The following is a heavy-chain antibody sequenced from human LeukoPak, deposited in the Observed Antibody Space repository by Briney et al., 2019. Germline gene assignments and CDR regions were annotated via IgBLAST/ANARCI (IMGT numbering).Heavy chain of an antibody. CDR2: IYTSGST. V-gene: IGHV4-61*02. CDR1: DGSISSGSYY. D-gene: IGHD5-12*01. J-gene: IGHJ4*02. Sequence: SQTLSLTCTVSDGSISSGSYYWSWIRQPAGKGLEWIGRIYTSGSTNYNPSLKSRVTISVDTSKNQFSLKLSSVTAADTAVYYRARIYSGYDLSGVGIDYWGQGTLVTVSS. CDR3: ARIYSGYDLSGVGIDY.